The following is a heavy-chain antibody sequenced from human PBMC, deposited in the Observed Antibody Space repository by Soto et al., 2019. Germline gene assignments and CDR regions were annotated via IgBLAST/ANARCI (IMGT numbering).Heavy chain of an antibody. Sequence: QVQLVESGGGLVKPGGSLRLSCAASGFTFSDYYMSWIRQAPGKGLEWVSYISSSGSTIYCADSVKGRFTISRDNAKNSLYLQMNSLRAEDTAVYYCATQVLRSPIVAGTGGDYWGQGTLVTVSS. CDR1: GFTFSDYY. CDR3: ATQVLRSPIVAGTGGDY. D-gene: IGHD6-19*01. J-gene: IGHJ4*02. CDR2: ISSSGSTI. V-gene: IGHV3-11*01.